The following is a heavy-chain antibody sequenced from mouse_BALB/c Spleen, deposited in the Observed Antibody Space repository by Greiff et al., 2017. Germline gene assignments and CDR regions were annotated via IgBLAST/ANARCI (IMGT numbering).Heavy chain of an antibody. Sequence: QVQLMQSGAELAKPGASVKMSCKASGYTFTSYWMHWVKQRPGQGLEWIGYINPSTGYTEYNQKFKDKATLTADKSSSTAYMQLSSLTSEDSAVYYCARSIGLRPAFAYWGQGTLVTVSA. CDR1: GYTFTSYW. D-gene: IGHD1-2*01. J-gene: IGHJ3*01. CDR2: INPSTGYT. CDR3: ARSIGLRPAFAY. V-gene: IGHV1-7*01.